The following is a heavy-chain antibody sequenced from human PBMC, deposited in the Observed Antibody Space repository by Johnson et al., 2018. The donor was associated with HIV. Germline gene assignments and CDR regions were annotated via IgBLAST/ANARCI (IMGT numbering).Heavy chain of an antibody. CDR3: ARNCGGVCSGHDAFDI. J-gene: IGHJ3*02. CDR2: IYSGDST. CDR1: GFTFSNYA. V-gene: IGHV3-66*01. Sequence: VQLVESGGGLVQPGGSLRLSCAASGFTFSNYAMSWVRQAAGKGLEWVSAIYSGDSTYYTDSVKGRFIISRDNSKNTLYLQMNSLRAEDTAVYYCARNCGGVCSGHDAFDIWGQGTMVTVSS. D-gene: IGHD2-21*02.